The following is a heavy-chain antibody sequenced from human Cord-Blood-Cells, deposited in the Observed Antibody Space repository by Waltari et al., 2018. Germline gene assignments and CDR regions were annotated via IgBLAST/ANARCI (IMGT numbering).Heavy chain of an antibody. D-gene: IGHD1-7*01. CDR2: ISSSSSYI. Sequence: EVQLVESGGGLVKPGGSLRLSCAASGFTFSSYSMNWVRQAPGKGLEWVSSISSSSSYIYYADSVKGRFTSSRDNAKNSLYLQMNSLRAEDTAVYYCARDKTRGFDYWGQGTLVTVSS. V-gene: IGHV3-21*01. J-gene: IGHJ4*02. CDR3: ARDKTRGFDY. CDR1: GFTFSSYS.